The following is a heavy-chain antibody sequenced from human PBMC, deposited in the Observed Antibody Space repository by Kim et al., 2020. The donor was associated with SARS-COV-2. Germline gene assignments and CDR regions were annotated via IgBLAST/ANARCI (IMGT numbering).Heavy chain of an antibody. Sequence: SYNPSLQSRLTISVDTSNNQFSLKLTSVTAADAAVYYCARDQRGWFDAFDLWGQGTMVTVSS. J-gene: IGHJ3*01. D-gene: IGHD6-19*01. CDR3: ARDQRGWFDAFDL. V-gene: IGHV4-31*02.